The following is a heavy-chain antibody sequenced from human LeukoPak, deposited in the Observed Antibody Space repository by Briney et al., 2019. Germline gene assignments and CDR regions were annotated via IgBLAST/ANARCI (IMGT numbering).Heavy chain of an antibody. CDR1: GFTFSSYW. Sequence: GGSLRLSCAASGFTFSSYWMHWVRQAPGKGLVWVSRINSDGGSTSYADSVKGRFTISRDNSKNTLYLQMNSLRAEDTAVYYCANFLIVVVPAATLVGAAAEDEGFDIWGQGTMVTVSS. CDR3: ANFLIVVVPAATLVGAAAEDEGFDI. V-gene: IGHV3-74*01. J-gene: IGHJ3*02. D-gene: IGHD2-2*01. CDR2: INSDGGST.